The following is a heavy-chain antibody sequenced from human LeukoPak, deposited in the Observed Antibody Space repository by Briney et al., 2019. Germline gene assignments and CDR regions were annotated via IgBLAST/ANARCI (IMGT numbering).Heavy chain of an antibody. CDR3: GRDFRDSLDY. CDR1: GYTFTGYY. CDR2: INPDSGGT. V-gene: IGHV1-2*02. J-gene: IGHJ4*02. Sequence: ASEKVSCKASGYTFTGYYMHWVRQAPGQGLEWMGWINPDSGGTNFAQKFQGRVTMTRDTSISTVYMELSRLRSDDTAVYYCGRDFRDSLDYWGQGTLVTVSS.